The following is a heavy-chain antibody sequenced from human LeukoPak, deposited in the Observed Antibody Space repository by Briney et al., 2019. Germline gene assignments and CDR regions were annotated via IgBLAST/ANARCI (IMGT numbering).Heavy chain of an antibody. D-gene: IGHD2-15*01. CDR3: ARWFCSGGSCRGAVDY. V-gene: IGHV4-59*01. J-gene: IGHJ4*02. CDR1: AGSIGGYY. Sequence: SETLSLTCTVSAGSIGGYYWTWIRQPPGKGLEWIGYIYYTGRTNYNPSLKSRVEISLDTSKNQFSLQLNSVTAADTAVYYCARWFCSGGSCRGAVDYWGQGTLVTVSS. CDR2: IYYTGRT.